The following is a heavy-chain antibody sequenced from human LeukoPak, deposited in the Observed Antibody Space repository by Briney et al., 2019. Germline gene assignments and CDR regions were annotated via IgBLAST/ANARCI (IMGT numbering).Heavy chain of an antibody. D-gene: IGHD6-19*01. CDR2: ISGSGGST. Sequence: PGGSLRLSCAASGFTFSSYSMNWVRQAPGKGLEWVSAISGSGGSTYYADSVKGRFTISRDNSKNTLYLQMNSLRAEDTAVYYCARGGGSGWYHAFDIWGQGTMVTVSS. J-gene: IGHJ3*02. CDR1: GFTFSSYS. V-gene: IGHV3-23*01. CDR3: ARGGGSGWYHAFDI.